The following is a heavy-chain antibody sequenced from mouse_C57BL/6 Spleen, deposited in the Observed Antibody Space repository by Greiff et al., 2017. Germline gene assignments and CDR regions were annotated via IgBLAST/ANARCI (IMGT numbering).Heavy chain of an antibody. CDR1: GYTFTDYY. V-gene: IGHV1-76*01. Sequence: VQLQESGAELVRPGASVKLSCKASGYTFTDYYITWVKQRPGQGLEWIARIYPGSGNTYYNEKFKGKATLTAEKSSSTAYMQLSSLTSEDSAVYFGAIYCGYDNYWGQGTTRTVSS. J-gene: IGHJ2*01. CDR3: AIYCGYDNY. D-gene: IGHD2-2*01. CDR2: IYPGSGNT.